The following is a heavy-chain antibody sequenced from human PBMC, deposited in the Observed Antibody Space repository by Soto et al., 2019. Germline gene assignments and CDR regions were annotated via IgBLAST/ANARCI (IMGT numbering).Heavy chain of an antibody. CDR1: GFTFSSYA. Sequence: PGGSLRLSCAASGFTFSSYAMSWVRQAPGKGLEWVSAISGSGGSTYYADSVKGRFTISRDNSKNTLYLQMNSLRAEDTAVYYCAKALPPSTPIQLVPLVMDYWGQATLVTVSS. J-gene: IGHJ4*02. D-gene: IGHD6-13*01. V-gene: IGHV3-23*01. CDR2: ISGSGGST. CDR3: AKALPPSTPIQLVPLVMDY.